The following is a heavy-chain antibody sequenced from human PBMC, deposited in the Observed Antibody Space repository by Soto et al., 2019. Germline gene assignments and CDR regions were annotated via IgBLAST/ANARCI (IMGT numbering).Heavy chain of an antibody. D-gene: IGHD1-26*01. CDR3: ARHGLLGGLVYNNWFDP. CDR2: IYPADSDT. J-gene: IGHJ5*02. V-gene: IGHV5-51*01. Sequence: WESLKISCNVSGHNFVNYWIAWVRQMPGKGLEWMGIIYPADSDTRYSPSFQGQVAIFADKSISTAYLQWSSLKSSDTAMYYCARHGLLGGLVYNNWFDPWGQGTLVTVSS. CDR1: GHNFVNYW.